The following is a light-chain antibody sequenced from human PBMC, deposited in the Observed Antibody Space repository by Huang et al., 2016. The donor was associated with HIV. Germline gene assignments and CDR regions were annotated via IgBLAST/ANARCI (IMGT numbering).Light chain of an antibody. Sequence: DIIMTQSPDSLAVSLGERATLNCRSSQSVYSSSTSKDYMAWFQQKPGQPPRLLLFWAATSEAGVPDRFTGSGSGTHVTLTIASLEAEDAAIYYCQQYYSSPQTFGQGTRVEVK. CDR2: WAA. CDR1: QSVYSSSTSKDY. J-gene: IGKJ1*01. V-gene: IGKV4-1*01. CDR3: QQYYSSPQT.